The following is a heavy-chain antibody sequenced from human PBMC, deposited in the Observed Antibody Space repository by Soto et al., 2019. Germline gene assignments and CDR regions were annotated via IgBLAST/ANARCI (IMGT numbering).Heavy chain of an antibody. CDR1: GFTFSSYA. Sequence: VGSLRLSCAASGFTFSSYAMHWVRQAPGKGLEWVAVISYDGSNKYYAGSVKGRFTISRDNSKNTLYLQMNSLRAEDTAVYYCEGLTTEFDYWGQGTLVTVSS. CDR3: EGLTTEFDY. D-gene: IGHD4-17*01. J-gene: IGHJ4*02. CDR2: ISYDGSNK. V-gene: IGHV3-30-3*01.